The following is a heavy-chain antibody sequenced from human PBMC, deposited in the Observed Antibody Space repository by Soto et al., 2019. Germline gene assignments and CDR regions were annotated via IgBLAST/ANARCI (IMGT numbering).Heavy chain of an antibody. V-gene: IGHV4-4*02. CDR3: AIYGLRSDAFDI. CDR1: SGSISTGNW. D-gene: IGHD5-12*01. Sequence: QVQLQESGPGLVKPSGTLSLTCAVSSGSISTGNWWTWVRQPPGKGLEWIGEIYHSGGTNYNPSLKSRVTISVDKSKNQFALKLSSVTAADTAVYYCAIYGLRSDAFDIWGQGTMVTVSS. J-gene: IGHJ3*02. CDR2: IYHSGGT.